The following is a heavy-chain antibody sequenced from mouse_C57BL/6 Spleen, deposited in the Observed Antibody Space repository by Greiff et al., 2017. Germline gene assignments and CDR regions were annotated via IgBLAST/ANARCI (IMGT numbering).Heavy chain of an antibody. J-gene: IGHJ2*01. CDR1: GYAFTNYL. CDR3: ARSEVTTRGGY. Sequence: QVQLQQSGAELVRPGTSVKVSCKASGYAFTNYLIEWVKQRPGQGLEWIGVINPGSGGTNYNEKFKGKATLTADKSSSTAYMQLSSLTSEDSAVYFCARSEVTTRGGYWGQGTTLTVSS. V-gene: IGHV1-54*01. D-gene: IGHD2-2*01. CDR2: INPGSGGT.